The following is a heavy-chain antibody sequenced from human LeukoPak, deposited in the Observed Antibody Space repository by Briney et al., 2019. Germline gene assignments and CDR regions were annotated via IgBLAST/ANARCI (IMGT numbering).Heavy chain of an antibody. J-gene: IGHJ4*02. CDR3: ARGGSGSSYFDY. Sequence: GGSLRLSCAASGFTFSSYSINWVRQAPGKGLEWVSSISSSSSYIYYADSVKGRFTISRDNAKNSLYLQMNSLRAEDTAVYYCARGGSGSSYFDYWGQGTLVTVSS. D-gene: IGHD1-26*01. CDR2: ISSSSSYI. CDR1: GFTFSSYS. V-gene: IGHV3-21*01.